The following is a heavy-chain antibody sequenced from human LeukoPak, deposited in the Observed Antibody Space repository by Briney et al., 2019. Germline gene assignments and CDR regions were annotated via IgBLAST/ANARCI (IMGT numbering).Heavy chain of an antibody. V-gene: IGHV1-46*03. Sequence: EASVKVSCKASGYTFTNYGISWVRQAPGQGLEWMGIINPSGGSTSYAQKFQGRVTMTRDTSTSTVYMALSSLRSEDTAVYYCARDRLMVRGVIIGYWYFDLWGRGTLVTVSS. J-gene: IGHJ2*01. D-gene: IGHD3-10*01. CDR3: ARDRLMVRGVIIGYWYFDL. CDR1: GYTFTNYG. CDR2: INPSGGST.